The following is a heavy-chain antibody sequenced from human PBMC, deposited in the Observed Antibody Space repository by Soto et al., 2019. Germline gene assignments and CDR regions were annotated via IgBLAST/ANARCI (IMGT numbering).Heavy chain of an antibody. CDR2: IWYDGSNK. J-gene: IGHJ4*02. Sequence: GGSLRLSCAASVFTFSSYGMHWVRQAPGKGLEWVAVIWYDGSNKYYADSVKGRFTISRDNSKNTLYLQMNSLRAEDTAVYYCARDYYDSSGYYYVDYWGQGTLVTVSS. D-gene: IGHD3-22*01. V-gene: IGHV3-33*01. CDR3: ARDYYDSSGYYYVDY. CDR1: VFTFSSYG.